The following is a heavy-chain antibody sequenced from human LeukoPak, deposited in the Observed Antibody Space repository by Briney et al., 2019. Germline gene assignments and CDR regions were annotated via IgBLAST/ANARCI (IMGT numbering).Heavy chain of an antibody. CDR3: ARNNSNYAAFDI. V-gene: IGHV4-30-2*01. Sequence: SQTLSLTCTVSGGSVNDGGFSWSWIRQPLGKGLEWIGYTHHSGTTYYNPSLRGRVTMSVDTSKNHFSLKLTSATAADTAVYFCARNNSNYAAFDIWGQGTMVTVSS. D-gene: IGHD1-7*01. J-gene: IGHJ3*02. CDR2: THHSGTT. CDR1: GGSVNDGGFS.